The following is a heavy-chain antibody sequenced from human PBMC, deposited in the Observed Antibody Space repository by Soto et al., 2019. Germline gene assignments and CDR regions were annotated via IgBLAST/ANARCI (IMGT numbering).Heavy chain of an antibody. D-gene: IGHD3-10*01. CDR2: INPSGGST. CDR3: ARGGITMAWSSSAYGMDV. CDR1: GYTFTSYY. J-gene: IGHJ6*02. Sequence: ASVKVSCKASGYTFTSYYMHWVRQAPGQGLEWMGIINPSGGSTSYAQKLQGRVTMTRDTSTSTDYMELSSLRSKDTTEYYYARGGITMAWSSSAYGMDVWGQGTTVTVFS. V-gene: IGHV1-46*01.